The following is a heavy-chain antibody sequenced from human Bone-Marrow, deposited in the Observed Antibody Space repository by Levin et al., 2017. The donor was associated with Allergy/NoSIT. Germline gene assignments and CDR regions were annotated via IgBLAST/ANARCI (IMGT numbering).Heavy chain of an antibody. V-gene: IGHV6-1*01. Sequence: SQTLSLTCAISGDSVSSNSAAWNWIRQSPSRGLEWLGRTYYRSKWYNDYAVSVKSRITINPDTSKNQFSLQLNSVTPEDTAVYYCARVGYSSGWSRLGNRFDYWGQGTLVTVSS. CDR2: TYYRSKWYN. D-gene: IGHD6-19*01. CDR1: GDSVSSNSAA. J-gene: IGHJ4*02. CDR3: ARVGYSSGWSRLGNRFDY.